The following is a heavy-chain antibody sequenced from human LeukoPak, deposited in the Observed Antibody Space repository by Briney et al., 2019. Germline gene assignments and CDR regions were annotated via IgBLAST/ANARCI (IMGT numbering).Heavy chain of an antibody. CDR2: VYYSGST. J-gene: IGHJ4*02. CDR1: SGSISTSNYY. D-gene: IGHD7-27*01. CDR3: ASNTGTVFDY. Sequence: PSETLSLTCTVSSGSISTSNYYWSWIRQPPGKGLEWIGYVYYSGSTEYNPSLRSRVTISLEMSKHQFSLNLTSVTAADTAVYYCASNTGTVFDYWGQGALVTVSS. V-gene: IGHV4-61*01.